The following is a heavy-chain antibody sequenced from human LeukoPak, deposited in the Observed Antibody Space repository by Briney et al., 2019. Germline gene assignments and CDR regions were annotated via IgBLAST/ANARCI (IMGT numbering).Heavy chain of an antibody. J-gene: IGHJ4*02. Sequence: GGSLRLSCAASGFTFSDYYMSWIRQAPGKGLEGVSYISSSGSTIHYADSVKGRFTISRDNAKNSLYLQMNSLRAEDTAVYYCAREYYYGSGSYAGGVVDYWGQGTLVTVSS. CDR1: GFTFSDYY. V-gene: IGHV3-11*01. CDR2: ISSSGSTI. D-gene: IGHD3-10*01. CDR3: AREYYYGSGSYAGGVVDY.